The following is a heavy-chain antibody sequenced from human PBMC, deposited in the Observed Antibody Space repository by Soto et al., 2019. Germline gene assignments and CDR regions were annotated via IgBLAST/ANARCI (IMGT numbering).Heavy chain of an antibody. D-gene: IGHD4-17*01. Sequence: ASVKVSCKASGYTFTSYYMHWVRQAPGQGLEWMGIINPSGGSTGYAQKFQGRVTMTRDTSTSTVYMELSSLRSEDTAVYYCARDRPKIYGFDYWGQGTLVTVSS. V-gene: IGHV1-46*01. CDR1: GYTFTSYY. CDR2: INPSGGST. CDR3: ARDRPKIYGFDY. J-gene: IGHJ4*02.